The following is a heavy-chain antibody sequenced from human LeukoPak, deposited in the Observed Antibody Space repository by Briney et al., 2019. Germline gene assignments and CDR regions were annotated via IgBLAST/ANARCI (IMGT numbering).Heavy chain of an antibody. CDR1: GFTFSSYS. J-gene: IGHJ4*02. V-gene: IGHV3-21*01. CDR3: ARDLKWFGELYDY. CDR2: ISSSSSYI. Sequence: GGSLRLSCAASGFTFSSYSMNWVRQAPGKGLEWVSSISSSSSYIYYADSVKGRFTISRDNAKNTLYLQMNSLRAEDTAVYYCARDLKWFGELYDYWGQGTLVTVSS. D-gene: IGHD3-10*01.